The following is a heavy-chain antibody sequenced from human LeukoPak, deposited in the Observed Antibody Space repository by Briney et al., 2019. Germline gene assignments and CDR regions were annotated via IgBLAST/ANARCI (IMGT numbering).Heavy chain of an antibody. CDR1: GFTFSSYS. CDR2: ISSSSTYI. D-gene: IGHD3-10*01. V-gene: IGHV3-21*01. Sequence: GGSLRLSCAAPGFTFSSYSMNWVRQAPGKGLEWVSSISSSSTYIYYAASVKGRFTNSRDNAKNSLYLQMNSLRAEDTAVYYCARDQYGSGSYSRLDYWGQGTLVTVSS. CDR3: ARDQYGSGSYSRLDY. J-gene: IGHJ4*02.